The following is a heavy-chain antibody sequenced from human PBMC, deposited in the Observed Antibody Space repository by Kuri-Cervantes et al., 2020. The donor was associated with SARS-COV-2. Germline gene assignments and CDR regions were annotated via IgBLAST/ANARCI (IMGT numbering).Heavy chain of an antibody. CDR1: GYTFTGYY. V-gene: IGHV1-2*02. D-gene: IGHD3-3*01. J-gene: IGHJ3*02. CDR2: INPNSGGT. Sequence: ASVKVSCKASGYTFTGYYMHWVRQAPGQGLEWMGWINPNSGGTNYAQKFQGRDTMTRDTSISTAYMELSRLRSDDTAVYYCARISSGSVLRFLEWSAEDAFDIWGQGTMVTVSS. CDR3: ARISSGSVLRFLEWSAEDAFDI.